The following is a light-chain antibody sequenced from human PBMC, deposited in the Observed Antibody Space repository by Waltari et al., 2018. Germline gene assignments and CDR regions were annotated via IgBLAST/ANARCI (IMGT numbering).Light chain of an antibody. V-gene: IGLV5-45*03. CDR3: MIWHNGAYV. CDR2: YNSDSDK. Sequence: QAVLTQPSSLSASPGASASLTCTLRSDLNVGSYRIYWFQQKPGSPPQYLLRYNSDSDKHQGSGVPSRFSGSKDASANAGILLISGLQSEDEADYYCMIWHNGAYVFGAGTKVTV. J-gene: IGLJ1*01. CDR1: SDLNVGSYR.